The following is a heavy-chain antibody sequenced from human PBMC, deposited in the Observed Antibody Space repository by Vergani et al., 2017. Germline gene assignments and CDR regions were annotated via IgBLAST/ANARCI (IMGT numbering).Heavy chain of an antibody. D-gene: IGHD4-23*01. CDR1: GYTFTNYG. V-gene: IGHV1-18*01. CDR2: ISAYNGDT. Sequence: QVQLVQSGAEVKKPGASVKVSCKTSGYTFTNYGISWVRQAPGQGLEWMGWISAYNGDTKYAQKLQGRVTMTRDTSTSTGYMELRSLRSDDTAVYYCARDLDYGGSDYWGQGTLVTVSS. CDR3: ARDLDYGGSDY. J-gene: IGHJ4*02.